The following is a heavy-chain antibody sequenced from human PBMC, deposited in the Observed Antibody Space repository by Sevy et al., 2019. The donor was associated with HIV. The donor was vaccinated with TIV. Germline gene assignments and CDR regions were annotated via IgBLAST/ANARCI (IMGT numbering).Heavy chain of an antibody. V-gene: IGHV3-15*01. Sequence: GGSLRLSCAASGFTFSNAWMSWVRQAPGKGLEWVGRIKSKTDGGTKDYAATVKGRLTISRDDSKNTLYLQMNSLKTEDTAVYYCARDGRFPGYYYGMDVWGQGTTVTVSS. J-gene: IGHJ6*02. CDR2: IKSKTDGGTK. CDR3: ARDGRFPGYYYGMDV. D-gene: IGHD3-10*01. CDR1: GFTFSNAW.